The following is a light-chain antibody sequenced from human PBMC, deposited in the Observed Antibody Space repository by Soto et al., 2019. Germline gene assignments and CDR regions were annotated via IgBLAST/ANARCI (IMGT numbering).Light chain of an antibody. J-gene: IGLJ1*01. CDR3: SSYTRSSTGV. CDR1: SSDVGGYNF. V-gene: IGLV2-14*01. CDR2: DVS. Sequence: QSALTQPASVSGSPGQSITISCTGTSSDVGGYNFVSWYQQYPGKAPKLMIYDVSNRPSGVSNRFSGSKSGNTASLTISGLQAEDEADYYCSSYTRSSTGVFGTGTKLTVL.